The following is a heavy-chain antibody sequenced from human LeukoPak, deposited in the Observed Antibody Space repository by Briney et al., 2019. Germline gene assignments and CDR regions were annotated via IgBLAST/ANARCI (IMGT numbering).Heavy chain of an antibody. Sequence: GGSLRLSCSASGFTFNRFYLHWVRQAPGKGLEWVSAISGSGGSTYYADSVKGRFTISRDNSKNTLYLQMNSLRAEDTAVYYCAPLGCGDWGQGTLVTVSS. V-gene: IGHV3-23*01. CDR2: ISGSGGST. D-gene: IGHD2-21*01. CDR1: GFTFNRFY. J-gene: IGHJ4*02. CDR3: APLGCGD.